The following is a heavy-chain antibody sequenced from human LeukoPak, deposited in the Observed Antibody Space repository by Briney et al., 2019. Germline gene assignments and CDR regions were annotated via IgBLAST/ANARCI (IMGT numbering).Heavy chain of an antibody. D-gene: IGHD6-13*01. Sequence: SETLSLTCTVSGGSISSSSYYWGWIRQPPGKGLEWLGSIYYSGSTYYNPSLKSRVTISVDTSKNQFSLKLSSVTAADTAVYYCARLRIAAAGTHFDYWGQGTLVTVSS. CDR3: ARLRIAAAGTHFDY. CDR1: GGSISSSSYY. J-gene: IGHJ4*02. CDR2: IYYSGST. V-gene: IGHV4-39*01.